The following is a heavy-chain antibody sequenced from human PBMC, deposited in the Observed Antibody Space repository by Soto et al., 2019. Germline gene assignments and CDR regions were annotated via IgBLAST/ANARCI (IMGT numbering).Heavy chain of an antibody. CDR3: ARGRLGLNIAVAGSFDY. Sequence: PGGSLRLSCAASGFTFSSYAMHWVRQAPGKGLEWVAVISYDGSNKYYADSVKGRFTISRDNSKNTLYLQMNSLRAEDTAVYYCARGRLGLNIAVAGSFDYWGQGPLVTVSS. D-gene: IGHD6-19*01. CDR2: ISYDGSNK. J-gene: IGHJ4*02. V-gene: IGHV3-30-3*01. CDR1: GFTFSSYA.